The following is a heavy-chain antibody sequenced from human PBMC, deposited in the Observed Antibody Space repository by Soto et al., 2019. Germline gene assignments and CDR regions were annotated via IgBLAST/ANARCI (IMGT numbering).Heavy chain of an antibody. J-gene: IGHJ4*02. V-gene: IGHV3-72*01. CDR3: FIAAYFSDSSGYTRCCDY. Sequence: GETLRLTCAFSCLTFTDNYFDRVGQHPRTGLLWVGSSRYRAQGYSTAYAAKVQGRFTTSRDESKSSVYLQMNSLKTEDTAVYYCFIAAYFSDSSGYTRCCDYWRQGTRVTVSS. D-gene: IGHD3-22*01. CDR1: CLTFTDNY. CDR2: SRYRAQGYST.